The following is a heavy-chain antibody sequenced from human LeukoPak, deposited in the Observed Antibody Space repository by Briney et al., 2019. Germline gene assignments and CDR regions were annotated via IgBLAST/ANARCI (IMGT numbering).Heavy chain of an antibody. CDR3: AREAIAAAGTVPRGYYYYGMDV. CDR1: GYSISSGYY. V-gene: IGHV4-38-2*02. D-gene: IGHD6-13*01. Sequence: SETLSLTCAVSGYSISSGYYWGWIRQPPGKGLEWIGSIYHSGSTYYNPSLKSRVTISVNTSKNQFSLKLSSVTAADTAVYYCAREAIAAAGTVPRGYYYYGMDVWGKGTTVTVSS. J-gene: IGHJ6*04. CDR2: IYHSGST.